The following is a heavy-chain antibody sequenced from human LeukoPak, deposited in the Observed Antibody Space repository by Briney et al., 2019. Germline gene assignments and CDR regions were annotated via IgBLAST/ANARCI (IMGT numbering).Heavy chain of an antibody. V-gene: IGHV3-30*04. CDR2: ISYDGSNK. J-gene: IGHJ4*02. CDR1: GFTFSSYA. D-gene: IGHD3-22*01. Sequence: QSGGSLRLSCAASGFTFSSYAMHWVRQAPGKGLEWVAVISYDGSNKYYADSAKGRFTISRDNSKNTLYLQMNSLRAEGTAVYYCARVLNHYYDSSGFDYWGQGTLVTVSS. CDR3: ARVLNHYYDSSGFDY.